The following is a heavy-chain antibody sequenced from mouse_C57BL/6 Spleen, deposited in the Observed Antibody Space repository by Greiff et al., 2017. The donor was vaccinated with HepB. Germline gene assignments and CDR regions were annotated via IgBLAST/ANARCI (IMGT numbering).Heavy chain of an antibody. D-gene: IGHD1-1*01. J-gene: IGHJ2*01. V-gene: IGHV1-53*01. CDR3: ARGRHYYASSDDAMDY. CDR2: INPNNGGT. Sequence: VQLQQSGPELVKPGASVKLSCKASGYTFTSYRMHWVKQSTGQGLEWIGNINPNNGGTNYNEKFKSKATLTVDKSSSTAYMQLSSLTSEDAAVYYYARGRHYYASSDDAMDYWGQGTTLTVSS. CDR1: GYTFTSYR.